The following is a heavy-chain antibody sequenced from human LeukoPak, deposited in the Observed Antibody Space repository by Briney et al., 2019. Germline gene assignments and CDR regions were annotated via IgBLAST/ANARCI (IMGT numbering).Heavy chain of an antibody. D-gene: IGHD3-16*01. CDR2: ISSSSSYI. J-gene: IGHJ3*02. V-gene: IGHV3-21*01. Sequence: GGSLRLSCAASGFTFSSYSMNWVRQAPGEGLEWVSSISSSSSYIYYADSVKGRFTISRDNAKNSLYLQMNSLRAEDTAVYYCVRGPRYYDDSGFHYGVFDIWGQGTVVTVAS. CDR1: GFTFSSYS. CDR3: VRGPRYYDDSGFHYGVFDI.